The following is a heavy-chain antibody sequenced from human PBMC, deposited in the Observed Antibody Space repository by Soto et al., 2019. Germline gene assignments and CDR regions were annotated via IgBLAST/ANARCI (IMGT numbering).Heavy chain of an antibody. CDR3: AKGQEYYDFWSGYYAFDI. D-gene: IGHD3-3*01. Sequence: GGSLRLSCAASGFTFSSYGMHWVRQAPGKGLEWVAVISYDGSNKYYADSVKGRFTISRDNSKNTLYLQMNSLRAEDTAVYYCAKGQEYYDFWSGYYAFDIWGQGTMVTVSS. CDR1: GFTFSSYG. CDR2: ISYDGSNK. V-gene: IGHV3-30*18. J-gene: IGHJ3*02.